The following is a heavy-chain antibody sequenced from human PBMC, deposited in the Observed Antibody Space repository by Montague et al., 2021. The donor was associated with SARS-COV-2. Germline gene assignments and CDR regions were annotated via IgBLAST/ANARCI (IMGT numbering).Heavy chain of an antibody. CDR2: IYYSGTT. D-gene: IGHD3-10*01. J-gene: IGHJ4*02. Sequence: SETLSLTCTVSGGSISSSSYYWGWIRQLPGKGLEWIGSIYYSGTTYYNPPLKSRVTISVDTSKNQFSPKLSSVTAADTAVYYCARHVRSLMVRGPDFDYWGQGTLVTVSS. CDR1: GGSISSSSYY. V-gene: IGHV4-39*01. CDR3: ARHVRSLMVRGPDFDY.